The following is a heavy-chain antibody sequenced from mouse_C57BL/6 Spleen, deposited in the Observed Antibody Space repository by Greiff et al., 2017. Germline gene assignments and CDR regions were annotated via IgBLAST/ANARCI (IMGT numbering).Heavy chain of an antibody. CDR1: GFTFSDYG. CDR3: ASSYYGSSPYYAMDY. J-gene: IGHJ4*01. CDR2: ISSGSSTI. V-gene: IGHV5-17*01. Sequence: EVHLVESGGGLVKPGGSLKLSCAASGFTFSDYGMHWVRQAPEKGLEWVAYISSGSSTIYYADTVKGRFTISRDNAKNTLFLQMTSLRSEDTAMYYCASSYYGSSPYYAMDYWGQGTSVTVSS. D-gene: IGHD1-1*01.